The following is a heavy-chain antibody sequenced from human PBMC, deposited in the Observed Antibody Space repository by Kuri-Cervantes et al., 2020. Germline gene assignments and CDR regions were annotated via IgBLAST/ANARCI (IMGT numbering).Heavy chain of an antibody. Sequence: SGPTLVKPTQTLTLTCTFSGFSLSTSGVGVGWIRQPPGKALEWLALIYWDNYKRYSPSLKSRLTITKDTAKNQVVLTMTNMGPVDTATYYCARIEGGSWFDPWGQGTLVTVSS. CDR1: GFSLSTSGVG. J-gene: IGHJ5*02. V-gene: IGHV2-5*02. CDR3: ARIEGGSWFDP. CDR2: IYWDNYK. D-gene: IGHD1-26*01.